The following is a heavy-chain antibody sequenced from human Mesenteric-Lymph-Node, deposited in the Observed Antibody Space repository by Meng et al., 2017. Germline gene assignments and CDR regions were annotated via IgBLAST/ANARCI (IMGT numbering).Heavy chain of an antibody. CDR2: IIPIFGTA. CDR3: ARAFFGNSGLVDY. Sequence: GEGVQSGAEVKKPGSSVKVSCKASGGTFSSYAISWVRQAPGQGLEWMGGIIPIFGTANYAQKFQGRVTITADKSTSTAYMELTSLTSDDTAVCYCARAFFGNSGLVDYWGQGTLVTVSS. J-gene: IGHJ4*02. D-gene: IGHD3-22*01. V-gene: IGHV1-69*06. CDR1: GGTFSSYA.